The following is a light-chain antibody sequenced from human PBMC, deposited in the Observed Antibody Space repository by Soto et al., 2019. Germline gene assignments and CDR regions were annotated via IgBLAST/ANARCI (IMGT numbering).Light chain of an antibody. V-gene: IGKV3-20*01. Sequence: EIVLTQSPGTLSLSPGERATLSCRASQSVSSSYLAWYQQKPGQAPRLLMYGASSRATGIPDRFSGSGSGTHFTLTISRLEPEDFAVYYCLERTFGQGTKVEIK. CDR1: QSVSSSY. CDR2: GAS. CDR3: LERT. J-gene: IGKJ1*01.